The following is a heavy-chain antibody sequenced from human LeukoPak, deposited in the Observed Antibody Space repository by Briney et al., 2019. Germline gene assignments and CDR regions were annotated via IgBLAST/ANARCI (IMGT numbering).Heavy chain of an antibody. J-gene: IGHJ3*02. Sequence: SETLSLTCAVYGGSLSGYYWSWIRQPPGKGLEWIGEINHSGSTNYNPSLKSRVTISVDTSKNQFSLKLSSVIAADTAVYYCASLWGDYGDYGAPDAFDIWGQGTMVTVSS. CDR2: INHSGST. V-gene: IGHV4-34*01. D-gene: IGHD4-17*01. CDR1: GGSLSGYY. CDR3: ASLWGDYGDYGAPDAFDI.